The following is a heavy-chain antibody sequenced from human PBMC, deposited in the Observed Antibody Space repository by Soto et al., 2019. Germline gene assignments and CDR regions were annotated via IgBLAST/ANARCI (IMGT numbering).Heavy chain of an antibody. D-gene: IGHD2-21*02. CDR1: GYTLTELS. Sequence: ASVKVSCKVSGYTLTELSMHWVRQAPGKGLEWMGGFDPEDGETIYAQKFQGRVTMTEDTSASTAYMELSSLRSEDTAVYYCARSIVVVTALDYWGQGTLVTVSS. J-gene: IGHJ4*02. CDR3: ARSIVVVTALDY. CDR2: FDPEDGET. V-gene: IGHV1-24*01.